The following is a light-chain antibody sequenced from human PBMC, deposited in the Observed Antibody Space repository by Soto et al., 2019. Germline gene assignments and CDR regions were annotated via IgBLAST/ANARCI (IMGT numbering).Light chain of an antibody. J-gene: IGKJ4*01. V-gene: IGKV1-39*01. CDR1: QSISSY. Sequence: DIQMTQSPSSLSAFVGDRVTITCRPSQSISSYLNWYQQKPGKAPKLLIYAASSLQSGVPSMFSGSGSGTDFTLTISSLQPDDGAICYCQQSYSTPLTFGGGTKVEIK. CDR2: AAS. CDR3: QQSYSTPLT.